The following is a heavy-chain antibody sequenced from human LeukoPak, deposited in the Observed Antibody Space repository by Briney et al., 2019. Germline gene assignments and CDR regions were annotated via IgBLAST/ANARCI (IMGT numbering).Heavy chain of an antibody. J-gene: IGHJ4*02. CDR3: XRDQASSGWYAPTVDY. CDR2: ISSSSSYI. D-gene: IGHD6-19*01. CDR1: GFTFSSYS. V-gene: IGHV3-21*01. Sequence: GGSLRLSCAASGFTFSSYSMNWVRQAPGKGLEWVSSISSSSSYIYYADSVKGRFTISRDNAKNSLYLQMNSLRAEDTAVYYXXRDQASSGWYAPTVDYWGQGTLVTVSS.